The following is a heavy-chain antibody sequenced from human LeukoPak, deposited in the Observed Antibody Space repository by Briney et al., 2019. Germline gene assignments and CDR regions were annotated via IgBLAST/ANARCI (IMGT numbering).Heavy chain of an antibody. CDR2: IYYSGST. J-gene: IGHJ4*02. CDR3: ARLGDGDNLRYFDY. CDR1: GGSISNTNW. Sequence: KPSGTLSLTCGVSGGSISNTNWWTWVRQPPGKGLEWIGYIYYSGSTNYNASLKSRVTISVDTSKNQFSLKLSSVTAADTAVYYCARLGDGDNLRYFDYWGQGTLVTVSS. D-gene: IGHD5-24*01. V-gene: IGHV4-4*02.